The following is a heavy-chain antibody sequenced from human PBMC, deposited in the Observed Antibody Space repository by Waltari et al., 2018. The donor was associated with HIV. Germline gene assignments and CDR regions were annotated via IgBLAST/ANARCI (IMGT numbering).Heavy chain of an antibody. CDR3: AKDVGSSWPPDY. CDR1: GFTFRIYG. V-gene: IGHV3-30*02. D-gene: IGHD6-13*01. J-gene: IGHJ4*02. Sequence: QVQLVASGGGVVQPGGSLRLSRAASGFTFRIYGMYWVAQAPGKGLEWVAFIRYDGSNKYYADSVKGRFTISRDNSKNTLYLQMNSLRAEDTAVYYCAKDVGSSWPPDYWGQGTLVTVSS. CDR2: IRYDGSNK.